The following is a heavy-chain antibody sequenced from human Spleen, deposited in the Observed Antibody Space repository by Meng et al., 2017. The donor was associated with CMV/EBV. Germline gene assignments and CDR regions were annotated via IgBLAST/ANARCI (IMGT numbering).Heavy chain of an antibody. CDR2: ISAYSGNT. CDR1: GYTFAAHG. D-gene: IGHD3-3*01. V-gene: IGHV1-18*01. J-gene: IGHJ6*02. Sequence: ASVKVSCKASGYTFAAHGISWVRQAPGQGLEWMGWISAYSGNTNYAQKLQGRVTMTTDTSTSTAYMELRSLRSDDTAVYYCARGHRSRYDFWSGYLRVDGMDVWGQGTTVTVSS. CDR3: ARGHRSRYDFWSGYLRVDGMDV.